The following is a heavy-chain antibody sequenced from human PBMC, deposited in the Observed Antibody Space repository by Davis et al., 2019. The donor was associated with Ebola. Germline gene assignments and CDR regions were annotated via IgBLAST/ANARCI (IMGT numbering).Heavy chain of an antibody. CDR2: ISGSGGST. CDR3: AKDPRFLEWLLEWYYFDY. D-gene: IGHD3-3*01. Sequence: PGGSLRLSCAASGFTFSSYAMSWVRQAPGKGLEWVSAISGSGGSTYYADSVKGRFTISRDNSKNTLYLQMNSLRAEDTAVYYCAKDPRFLEWLLEWYYFDYWGQGTLVTVSS. CDR1: GFTFSSYA. J-gene: IGHJ4*02. V-gene: IGHV3-23*01.